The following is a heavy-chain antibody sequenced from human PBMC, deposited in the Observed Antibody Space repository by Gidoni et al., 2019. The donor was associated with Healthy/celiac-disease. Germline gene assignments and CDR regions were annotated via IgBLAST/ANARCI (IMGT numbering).Heavy chain of an antibody. CDR1: GGSFSGYY. CDR3: ARRGIVVVPAAPRGYYYMDV. J-gene: IGHJ6*03. V-gene: IGHV4-34*01. CDR2: INHSGST. Sequence: QVQLQQWGAGLLKPSETLSLTCAVYGGSFSGYYWSWIRQPPGKGLDWIGEINHSGSTNYNPALKSRVTISVDTSKNQFSLKLSSVTAADTAVYYCARRGIVVVPAAPRGYYYMDVWGKGTTVTVSS. D-gene: IGHD2-2*01.